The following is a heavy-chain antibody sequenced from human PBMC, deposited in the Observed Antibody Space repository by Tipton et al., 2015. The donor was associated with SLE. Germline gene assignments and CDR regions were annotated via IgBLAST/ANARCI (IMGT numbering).Heavy chain of an antibody. J-gene: IGHJ6*03. V-gene: IGHV4-59*12. CDR2: IYYTGST. CDR1: GSSLTGSY. D-gene: IGHD3-3*01. CDR3: AREIRFLEWLSYYYYMDV. Sequence: TLSLTCTVSGSSLTGSYWSWIRQPPGKGLEWIGYIYYTGSTKFEPSLKSRVTISVDTSKNQFSLKLSSVTAADTAVYYCAREIRFLEWLSYYYYMDVWGKGTTVTVSS.